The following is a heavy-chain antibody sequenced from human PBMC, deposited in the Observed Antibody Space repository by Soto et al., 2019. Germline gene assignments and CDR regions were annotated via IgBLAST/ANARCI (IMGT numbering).Heavy chain of an antibody. J-gene: IGHJ4*02. CDR2: ISASNRNT. Sequence: ASVKVSCKASGYIFTNYGISWVRQAPGQGLEWMGWISASNRNTNYAQKFQGRVTMTTDTSTSTAYMELRSLRSGDTAVYYCVRPYAPSGSYGYWGQGTQVTFSS. CDR3: VRPYAPSGSYGY. CDR1: GYIFTNYG. V-gene: IGHV1-18*01. D-gene: IGHD1-26*01.